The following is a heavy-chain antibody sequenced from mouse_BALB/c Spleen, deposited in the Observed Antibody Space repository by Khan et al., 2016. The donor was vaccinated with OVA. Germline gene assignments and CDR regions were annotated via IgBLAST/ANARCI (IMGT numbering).Heavy chain of an antibody. D-gene: IGHD2-2*01. J-gene: IGHJ3*01. CDR3: TRSGYGSFVY. Sequence: QVQLKESGAELVKPGASVKLSCKASGYTFTAYYMYWVKQRPGQGLEWIGEINPSNGGANFTEQFKSKATLTVDKSSSTAYMQLSSLTSEESEVYYGTRSGYGSFVYWGQGTLVTVSA. V-gene: IGHV1S81*02. CDR1: GYTFTAYY. CDR2: INPSNGGA.